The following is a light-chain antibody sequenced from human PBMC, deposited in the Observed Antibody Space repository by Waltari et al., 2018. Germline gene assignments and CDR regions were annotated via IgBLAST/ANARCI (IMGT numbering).Light chain of an antibody. J-gene: IGLJ3*02. CDR2: VNSDGSH. V-gene: IGLV4-69*01. Sequence: QIVLTQSPSASASLGASVKLTCTLSSGHSSNIIACLQQRPEKGPRYLMTVNSDGSHSKGDEIPDRFSGSSSGAERYLTISSLQSEDEADYYCQTGGHGTWVFGGGTKLTVL. CDR3: QTGGHGTWV. CDR1: SGHSSNI.